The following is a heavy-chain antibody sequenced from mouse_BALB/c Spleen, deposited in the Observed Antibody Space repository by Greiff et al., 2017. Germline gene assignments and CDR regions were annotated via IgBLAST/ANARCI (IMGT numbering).Heavy chain of an antibody. CDR2: IWSGGST. CDR1: GFSLTSYG. J-gene: IGHJ3*01. D-gene: IGHD2-1*01. V-gene: IGHV2-2*02. CDR3: ARKWDGNYPFAY. Sequence: QVHVKQSGPGLVQPSQSLSITCTVSGFSLTSYGVHWVRQSPGKGLEWLGVIWSGGSTDYNAAFISRLSISKDNSKSQVFFKMNSLQANDTAIYYCARKWDGNYPFAYWGQGTLVAVSA.